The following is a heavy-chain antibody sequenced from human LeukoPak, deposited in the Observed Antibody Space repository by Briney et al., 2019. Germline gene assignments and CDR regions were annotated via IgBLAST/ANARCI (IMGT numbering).Heavy chain of an antibody. V-gene: IGHV4-34*01. CDR1: GGSFSGYY. CDR2: INHSGST. Sequence: SETLSLTCAVYGGSFSGYYWSWIRQPPGKGLEWIGEINHSGSTNYNPSLKSRVTISVDTSKNQFSLKLSSVTAADTAVYYCARFVATDAFDIWGQGTMVTVSS. CDR3: ARFVATDAFDI. D-gene: IGHD2-15*01. J-gene: IGHJ3*02.